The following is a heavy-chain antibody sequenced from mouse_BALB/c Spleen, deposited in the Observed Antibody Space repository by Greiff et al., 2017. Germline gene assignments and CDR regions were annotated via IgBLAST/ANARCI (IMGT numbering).Heavy chain of an antibody. CDR1: GYTFTDYN. D-gene: IGHD2-4*01. V-gene: IGHV1S29*02. CDR2: IYPYNGGT. J-gene: IGHJ1*01. Sequence: EVQLQESGPELVKPGASVKISCKASGYTFTDYNMHWVKQSHGKSLEWIGYIYPYNGGTGYNQKFKSKATLTVDNSSSTAYMELRSLTSEDSAVYYCARRRLRWYFDVWGEGTTVTVSS. CDR3: ARRRLRWYFDV.